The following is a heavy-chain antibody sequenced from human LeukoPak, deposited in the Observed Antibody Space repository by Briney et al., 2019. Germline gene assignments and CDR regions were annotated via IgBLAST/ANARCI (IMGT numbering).Heavy chain of an antibody. CDR3: ARDTNWGFDY. V-gene: IGHV3-23*01. J-gene: IGHJ4*02. Sequence: GGSLRLSCAASGFTFSSYGISWVRQAPGKGLERVSAISGSGGSTHYSDSVKGRFTISRDNSKNTLYLQMNSLRAEDTAVYYCARDTNWGFDYWGQGTLVTVSS. D-gene: IGHD7-27*01. CDR1: GFTFSSYG. CDR2: ISGSGGST.